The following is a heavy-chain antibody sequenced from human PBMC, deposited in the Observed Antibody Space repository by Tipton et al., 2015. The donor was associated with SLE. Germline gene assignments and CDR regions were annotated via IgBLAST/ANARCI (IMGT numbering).Heavy chain of an antibody. CDR2: ISESGGST. Sequence: GSLRLSCAASGFTFSTYAMSWVRQAPGKGLEWVSDISESGGSTNYADSVKGRFTISRDNSKNTLYLQMNSLRAEDTAVYYCAGELYSSSWSDTFDIWGQGTMVTVSS. J-gene: IGHJ3*02. CDR3: AGELYSSSWSDTFDI. V-gene: IGHV3-23*01. D-gene: IGHD6-13*01. CDR1: GFTFSTYA.